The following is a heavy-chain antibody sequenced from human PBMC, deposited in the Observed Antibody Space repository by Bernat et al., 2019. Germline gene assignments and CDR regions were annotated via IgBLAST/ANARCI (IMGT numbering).Heavy chain of an antibody. CDR1: GGSISSYY. D-gene: IGHD5-18*01. Sequence: QVQLQESGPGLVKPSETLSLTCTVSGGSISSYYWSWIRQPPGNGLEWIGNIYYSGSTNYNPSLKSRVTISVDTTKNQSSLKLRSGTAADAAVYSGAGNRTGYRSFWGYGMDVWGQGTTVTVSS. CDR3: AGNRTGYRSFWGYGMDV. CDR2: IYYSGST. J-gene: IGHJ6*02. V-gene: IGHV4-59*08.